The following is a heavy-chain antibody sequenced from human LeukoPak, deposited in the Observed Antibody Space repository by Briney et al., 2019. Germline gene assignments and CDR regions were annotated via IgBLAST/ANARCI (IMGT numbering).Heavy chain of an antibody. J-gene: IGHJ4*02. CDR3: ARLKAVAGMNLPTDY. CDR2: ISYDGSNK. CDR1: GFTYTKHA. Sequence: GGSLRLSCAASGFTYTKHAMHWVRQAPGKGLEWVAVISYDGSNKKYADSVKGRFTISRDNSKNTLYLQMNSLRAEDTAVYYCARLKAVAGMNLPTDYWGQGTLVTVSS. V-gene: IGHV3-30*04. D-gene: IGHD6-19*01.